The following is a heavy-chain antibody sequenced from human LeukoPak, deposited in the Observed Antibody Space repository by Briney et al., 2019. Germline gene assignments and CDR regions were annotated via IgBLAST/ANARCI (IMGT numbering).Heavy chain of an antibody. CDR3: ARGSGSPAGY. Sequence: PGGSLRLSCAASGFTFSNYWMSWVRQAPGEGLEWVANIRQDGSEKYYVDSMKGRFTISRDNAKNSLYLQMNSLRAEDTAVYYCARGSGSPAGYWGQGTLVTVSS. J-gene: IGHJ4*02. D-gene: IGHD3-10*01. CDR1: GFTFSNYW. V-gene: IGHV3-7*01. CDR2: IRQDGSEK.